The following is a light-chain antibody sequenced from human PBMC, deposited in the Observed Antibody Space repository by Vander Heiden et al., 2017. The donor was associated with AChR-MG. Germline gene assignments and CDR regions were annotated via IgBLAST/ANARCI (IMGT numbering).Light chain of an antibody. CDR2: ATS. V-gene: IGKV1-NL1*01. CDR1: RDIRNA. J-gene: IGKJ1*01. Sequence: DIHITQSPSSLSASVGDRVTLTCRARRDIRNALAWYQQKPGKAPALLLYATSRSQSGVPSRFSGGGSGTDFTLTISSLQPEDFATYVCQQYYVTPRTFGQGTKLEIK. CDR3: QQYYVTPRT.